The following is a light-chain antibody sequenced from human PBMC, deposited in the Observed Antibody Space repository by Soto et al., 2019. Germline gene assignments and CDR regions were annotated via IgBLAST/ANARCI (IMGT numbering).Light chain of an antibody. CDR2: EVS. CDR1: SSDLGGYNY. V-gene: IGLV2-8*01. Sequence: QSALTQPPSASGSPGQSVTISCTGTSSDLGGYNYVSWYQQHPGKAPKLVIYEVSKRPSGVPDRFSGSKSGNTASLTVSGLQTEDEDDYYCSSNAGSNDLRVFGGGTKLTVL. J-gene: IGLJ3*02. CDR3: SSNAGSNDLRV.